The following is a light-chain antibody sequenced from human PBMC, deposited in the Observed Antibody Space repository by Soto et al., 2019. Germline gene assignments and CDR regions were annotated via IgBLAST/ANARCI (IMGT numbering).Light chain of an antibody. J-gene: IGKJ1*01. V-gene: IGKV1-5*03. CDR3: QQYNDNWT. Sequence: DIQMTQSPSTLSASVGDRVTITCRASQSISSWLAWYQQKPGKAPKLLIYKASTLQSGVPSRFSGSGSGTEITLPISSLQPDDSATYYCQQYNDNWTFGQGTKVEIK. CDR2: KAS. CDR1: QSISSW.